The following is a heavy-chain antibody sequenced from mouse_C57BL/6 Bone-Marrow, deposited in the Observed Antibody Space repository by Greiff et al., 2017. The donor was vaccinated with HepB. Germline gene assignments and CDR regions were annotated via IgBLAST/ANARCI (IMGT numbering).Heavy chain of an antibody. CDR1: GYTFTSYW. CDR3: ARRRY. J-gene: IGHJ3*01. V-gene: IGHV1-50*01. Sequence: QVQLKQPGAELVKPGASVKLSCKASGYTFTSYWMQWVKQRPGQGLEWIGEIDPSDSYTNYNQKFKGKATLTVDTSSSTAYMQLSSLTSEDSAVYYCARRRYWGQGTLVTVSA. CDR2: IDPSDSYT.